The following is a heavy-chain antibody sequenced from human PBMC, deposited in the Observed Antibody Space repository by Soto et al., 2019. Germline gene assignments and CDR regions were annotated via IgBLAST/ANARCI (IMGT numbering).Heavy chain of an antibody. CDR3: ARDCAILPGNYFDY. CDR1: GYIFSDYV. CDR2: IYGDNTYT. Sequence: QVQLVQSGAEMKQPGASVKLSCKTSGYIFSDYVIHWVRQAPGQRPEWMGYIYGDNTYTKYSEKFQGRVTITSDTSATAGYMELSSQTSEDTAVYYCARDCAILPGNYFDYWGRGTLVTVFS. V-gene: IGHV1-3*01. D-gene: IGHD6-13*01. J-gene: IGHJ4*02.